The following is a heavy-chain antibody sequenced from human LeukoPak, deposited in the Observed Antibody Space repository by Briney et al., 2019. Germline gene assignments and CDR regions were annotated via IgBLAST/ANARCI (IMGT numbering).Heavy chain of an antibody. D-gene: IGHD1-14*01. CDR3: AKQGLPGYFDY. CDR1: GFAFSSYA. V-gene: IGHV3-23*01. CDR2: ISFSSSSV. Sequence: PGGSLRLSCAASGFAFSSYAMSWVRQAPGKGLEWVSYISFSSSSVYYADSVKGRFTISRDNSKNTLYLQMNSLRAEDTAVYYCAKQGLPGYFDYWGQGTLVTVSS. J-gene: IGHJ4*02.